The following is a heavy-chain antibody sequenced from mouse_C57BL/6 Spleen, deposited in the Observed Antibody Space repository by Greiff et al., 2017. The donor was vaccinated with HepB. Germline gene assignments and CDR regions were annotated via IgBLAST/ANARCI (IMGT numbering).Heavy chain of an antibody. CDR2: INPGSGGT. Sequence: LQESGAELVRPGTSVKVSCKASGYAFTNYLIEWVKQRPGQGLEWIGVINPGSGGTNYNEKFKGKATLTADKSSSTAYMQLSSLTSEDSAVYFCARGTNWDYFDVWGTGTTVTVSS. J-gene: IGHJ1*03. CDR1: GYAFTNYL. CDR3: ARGTNWDYFDV. D-gene: IGHD4-1*01. V-gene: IGHV1-54*01.